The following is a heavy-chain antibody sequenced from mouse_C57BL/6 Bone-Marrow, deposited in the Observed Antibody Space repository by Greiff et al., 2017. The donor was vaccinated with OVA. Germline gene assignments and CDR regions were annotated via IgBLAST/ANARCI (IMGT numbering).Heavy chain of an antibody. J-gene: IGHJ2*01. CDR3: ARDCRMITGEY. D-gene: IGHD2-4*01. CDR2: ISDGGSYT. CDR1: GFTFSSYA. Sequence: VQLKESGGGLVKPGGSLKLSCAASGFTFSSYAMSWVRQTPEKRLEWVATISDGGSYTYYPDNVKGRFTISRDNAKNNLYLQMSHLKSEDTAMYYCARDCRMITGEYWGQGTTLPVSS. V-gene: IGHV5-4*01.